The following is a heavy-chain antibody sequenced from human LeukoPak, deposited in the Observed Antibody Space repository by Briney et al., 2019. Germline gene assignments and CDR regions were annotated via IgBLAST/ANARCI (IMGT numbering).Heavy chain of an antibody. V-gene: IGHV4-38-2*01. CDR3: ARLGYCSSSSCYAGWFDP. J-gene: IGHJ5*02. Sequence: SETLSLTCAVSGYSISSGYYWGWIRQPPGKGLEWIGSIYHSGSTYYNPSLKSRVTISVDTSKNQFSLKLSSVTAADTAVYYCARLGYCSSSSCYAGWFDPWGQGTLVIVSS. D-gene: IGHD2-2*03. CDR2: IYHSGST. CDR1: GYSISSGYY.